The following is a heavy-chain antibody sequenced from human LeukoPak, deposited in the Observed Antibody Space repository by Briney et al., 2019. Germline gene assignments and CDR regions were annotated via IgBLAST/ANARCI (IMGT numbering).Heavy chain of an antibody. D-gene: IGHD2-21*02. CDR3: VRDPSAYCGGDCPDY. Sequence: GGSLRLSCAASGFTFSSYCMSWVRQAPGKGLEWVANIKQDGSEKYYVDSVEGRFTISRDNAKNSLYLQMNSLRAEDTAVYYCVRDPSAYCGGDCPDYWGQGTLVTVSS. V-gene: IGHV3-7*01. J-gene: IGHJ4*02. CDR1: GFTFSSYC. CDR2: IKQDGSEK.